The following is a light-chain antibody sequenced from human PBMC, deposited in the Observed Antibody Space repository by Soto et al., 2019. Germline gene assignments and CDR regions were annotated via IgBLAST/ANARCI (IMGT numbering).Light chain of an antibody. V-gene: IGLV2-14*01. CDR1: NSDIGGYNS. CDR3: SSYRLSNAVV. Sequence: QSALTQPASVSGSPGQSITISCTGTNSDIGGYNSVSWYQQHPDRAPKLMIYDVSNRPSGVSHRFSGSKSGNTASLTISGLQAEDEADYYCSSYRLSNAVVFGGGTQLTVL. CDR2: DVS. J-gene: IGLJ2*01.